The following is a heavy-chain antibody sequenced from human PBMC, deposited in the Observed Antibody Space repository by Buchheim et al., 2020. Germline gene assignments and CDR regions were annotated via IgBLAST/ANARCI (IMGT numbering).Heavy chain of an antibody. CDR2: TNPTTGST. V-gene: IGHV1-46*01. D-gene: IGHD6-13*01. CDR3: ARGYSSNYAMDV. Sequence: QVQLVQSGAEVKKPGASVKVSCKASGYTFTSYYMYWVRQAPGQGLAWMGITNPTTGSTSYAQKFQGRVTMTRDTSTRTFDMELSSLRSEDTAVYYCARGYSSNYAMDVWGQGTT. J-gene: IGHJ6*02. CDR1: GYTFTSYY.